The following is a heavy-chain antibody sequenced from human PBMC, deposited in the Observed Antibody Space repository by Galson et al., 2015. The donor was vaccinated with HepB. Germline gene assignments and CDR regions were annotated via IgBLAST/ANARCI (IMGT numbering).Heavy chain of an antibody. J-gene: IGHJ5*02. D-gene: IGHD2-2*01. CDR2: INTNTGNP. V-gene: IGHV7-4-1*02. CDR1: GYTFTSYV. CDR3: ARDSGGPWGYQLLPYGFLGWHWFDP. Sequence: SVKVSCKASGYTFTSYVMNWVRQAPGQGLEWMGWINTNTGNPTYAQGFTGRFVFSLDTPVSTAYLQISSLKAEDTAVYYCARDSGGPWGYQLLPYGFLGWHWFDPWGQVTLVTVSS.